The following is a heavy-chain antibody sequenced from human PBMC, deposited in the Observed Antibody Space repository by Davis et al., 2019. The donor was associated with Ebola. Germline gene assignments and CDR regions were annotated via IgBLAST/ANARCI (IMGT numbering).Heavy chain of an antibody. Sequence: SVKVSCKASGGTFSSYAISWVRQAPGQGLEWMGGIIPILGMANYAQKFQGRVTITADKSTSTAYMELSSLRSEDTAVYYCARGVVHLGSGYYYMDVWGKGTTVTVSS. V-gene: IGHV1-69*10. CDR3: ARGVVHLGSGYYYMDV. D-gene: IGHD2-15*01. CDR1: GGTFSSYA. CDR2: IIPILGMA. J-gene: IGHJ6*03.